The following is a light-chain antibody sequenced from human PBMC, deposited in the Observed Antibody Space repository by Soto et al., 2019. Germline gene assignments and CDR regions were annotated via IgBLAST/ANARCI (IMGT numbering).Light chain of an antibody. V-gene: IGKV3-15*01. Sequence: EIVMTQSPATLSVSPGERATLSCRASQSVSSSLAWFQQKPGQAPRLLINAASARATGIAARLSGSGSGTEFTLTISSLQSEDFAVYYCLQHKSWPFTFGQGTKLELK. CDR3: LQHKSWPFT. CDR2: AAS. CDR1: QSVSSS. J-gene: IGKJ2*01.